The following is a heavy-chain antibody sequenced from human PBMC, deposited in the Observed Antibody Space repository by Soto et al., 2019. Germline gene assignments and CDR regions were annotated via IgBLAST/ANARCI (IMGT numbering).Heavy chain of an antibody. Sequence: QVQLVQSGAEVKKTGASVKVSCKASGYTFTSYGISWVRQAPGQGLEWMGWISTYNGNTKYAQKLQGRVTMTTDTSTSTAYIELRSLRSEDTAVFYCAREMVRGVGSDYWGQGTLVTVSS. D-gene: IGHD3-10*01. CDR3: AREMVRGVGSDY. V-gene: IGHV1-18*01. CDR2: ISTYNGNT. J-gene: IGHJ4*02. CDR1: GYTFTSYG.